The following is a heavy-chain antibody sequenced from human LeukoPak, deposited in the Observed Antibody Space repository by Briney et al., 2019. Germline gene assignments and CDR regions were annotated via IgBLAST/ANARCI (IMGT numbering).Heavy chain of an antibody. J-gene: IGHJ6*03. V-gene: IGHV4-59*01. Sequence: SETLSLTCTVSSYSINSGYYWSWIRQPPGKGLEWIGYIYYSGSTKYNPSLKSRVTISVDTSKNQFSLRLSSVTAADTAVYYCARDWGVSARPGYMDVWGKGTTVTVSS. CDR1: SYSINSGYY. CDR3: ARDWGVSARPGYMDV. D-gene: IGHD6-6*01. CDR2: IYYSGST.